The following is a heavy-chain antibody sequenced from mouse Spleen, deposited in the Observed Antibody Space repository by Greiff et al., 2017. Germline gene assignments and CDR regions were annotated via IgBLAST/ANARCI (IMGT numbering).Heavy chain of an antibody. D-gene: IGHD2-4*01. J-gene: IGHJ3*01. Sequence: EVQLVESGGDLVKPGGSLKLSCAASGFTFSSYGMSWVRQTPDKRLEWVATISSGGSYTYYPDSVKGRFTISRDNAKNTLYLQMSSLKSEDTAMYYCARQRDYDWFAYWGQGTLVTVSA. CDR1: GFTFSSYG. CDR2: ISSGGSYT. V-gene: IGHV5-6*01. CDR3: ARQRDYDWFAY.